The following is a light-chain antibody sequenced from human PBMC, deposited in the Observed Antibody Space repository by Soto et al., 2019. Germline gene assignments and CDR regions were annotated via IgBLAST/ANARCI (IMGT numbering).Light chain of an antibody. CDR3: QQYYSYPLT. CDR2: AAS. CDR1: QGISSY. V-gene: IGKV1-8*01. J-gene: IGKJ4*01. Sequence: AIRMTQSPSSFSASTGDRVTITCRASQGISSYLAWYQQKPGKAPKLLIYAASTLQSGVPSRFSGSGSGTDFPLTVSCLQSEDFATYYCQQYYSYPLTFGGGTKV.